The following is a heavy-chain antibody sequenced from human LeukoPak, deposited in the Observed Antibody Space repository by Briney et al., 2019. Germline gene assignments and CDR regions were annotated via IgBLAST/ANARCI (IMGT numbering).Heavy chain of an antibody. D-gene: IGHD3-10*01. CDR3: AKGGPSYPYFYGMDV. CDR2: LSGRGDST. J-gene: IGHJ6*02. V-gene: IGHV3-23*01. CDR1: GFTFSTYA. Sequence: TGGSLRLSCAASGFTFSTYAMNWVRQAPGKGLEWVSSLSGRGDSTYYADPVKGRFTVSRDNSKNTLYLQMSTLRAEDTAVYYCAKGGPSYPYFYGMDVWGQGTTVTVSS.